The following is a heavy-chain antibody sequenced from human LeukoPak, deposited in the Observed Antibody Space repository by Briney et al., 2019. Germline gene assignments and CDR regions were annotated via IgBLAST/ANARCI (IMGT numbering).Heavy chain of an antibody. Sequence: SETLSLTCAVYGGSFSGYYWSWIRQPPGKGLEWIGETNHSGSTNYNPSLKSRVTISVDTSKNQFSLKLSSVTAADTAVYYCARLPYYYDSSGYYYFSFDYWGQGTLVTVSS. V-gene: IGHV4-34*01. D-gene: IGHD3-22*01. J-gene: IGHJ4*02. CDR3: ARLPYYYDSSGYYYFSFDY. CDR1: GGSFSGYY. CDR2: TNHSGST.